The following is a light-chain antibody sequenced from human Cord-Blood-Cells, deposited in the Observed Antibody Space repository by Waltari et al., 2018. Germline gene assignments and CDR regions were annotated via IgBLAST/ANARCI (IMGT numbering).Light chain of an antibody. CDR1: QSVSSN. CDR3: QQYNNWPPFT. J-gene: IGKJ3*01. V-gene: IGKV3-15*01. CDR2: GAS. Sequence: EIVMPKPPATLSVSPGERAPLSCRASQSVSSNLAWYQQKPGQAPRLLIYGASTRATGIPARFSGSGSGTEFTLTISSLQSEDFAVYYCQQYNNWPPFTFGPGTKVDIK.